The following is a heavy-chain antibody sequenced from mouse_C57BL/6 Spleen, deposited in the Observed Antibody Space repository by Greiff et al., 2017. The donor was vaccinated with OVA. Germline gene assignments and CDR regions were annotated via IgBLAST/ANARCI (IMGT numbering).Heavy chain of an antibody. CDR2: ISYDGSN. V-gene: IGHV3-6*01. CDR1: GYSITSGYY. Sequence: EVQLQESGPGLVKPSQSLSLTCSVTGYSITSGYYWNWIRQFPGNKLEWMGYISYDGSNNYNPSLKNRITITRDTSKNQCFLKLNSVTTEDTATYYCARSGNYAMDYWGQGTSVTVSS. D-gene: IGHD1-1*02. J-gene: IGHJ4*01. CDR3: ARSGNYAMDY.